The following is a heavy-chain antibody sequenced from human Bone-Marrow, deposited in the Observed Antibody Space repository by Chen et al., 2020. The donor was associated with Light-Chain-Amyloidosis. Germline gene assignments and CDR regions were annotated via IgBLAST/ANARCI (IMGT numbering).Heavy chain of an antibody. CDR3: ATDVDVGCYDETGFNY. Sequence: QVQLVQSGAEVKRPGASVKVSCKVSGDSLTDLAIHWVRQAPGKGLEWVGGFDPEDEEMMYGQKFQGSVRMIEETSTETAYMYLTSPTSEDTAIYYCATDVDVGCYDETGFNYWGQGTLVTGSS. V-gene: IGHV1-24*01. D-gene: IGHD6-19*01. J-gene: IGHJ4*02. CDR2: FDPEDEEM. CDR1: GDSLTDLA.